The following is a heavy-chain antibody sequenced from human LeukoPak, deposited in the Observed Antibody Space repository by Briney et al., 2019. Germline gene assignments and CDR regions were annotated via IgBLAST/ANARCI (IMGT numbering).Heavy chain of an antibody. Sequence: GGSLRLSCAASGLTFSNYAMTWVRLAPGKGLEWVSSLSGSGGGTWYAGSVKGRFTISRDNSKNTLYLQMNSLRAEDTAVYYCAKDRTPYSRSGGYYLGAFDIWGHGTLVTVSS. J-gene: IGHJ3*02. V-gene: IGHV3-23*01. CDR3: AKDRTPYSRSGGYYLGAFDI. D-gene: IGHD3-10*01. CDR1: GLTFSNYA. CDR2: LSGSGGGT.